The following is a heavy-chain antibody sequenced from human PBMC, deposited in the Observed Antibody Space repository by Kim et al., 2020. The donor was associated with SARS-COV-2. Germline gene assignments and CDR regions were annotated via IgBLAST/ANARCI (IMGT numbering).Heavy chain of an antibody. V-gene: IGHV3-48*03. CDR1: GFTFSSYE. J-gene: IGHJ6*02. Sequence: GGSLRLSCVGAGFTFSSYEMNWVRQAPGKGLEWVSYISHTGTTIYYADSVKGRFTISRDNAKKSLYLQMNSLRAEDTAVYYCARDPAMDVWGQGTTVIVSS. CDR2: ISHTGTTI. CDR3: ARDPAMDV.